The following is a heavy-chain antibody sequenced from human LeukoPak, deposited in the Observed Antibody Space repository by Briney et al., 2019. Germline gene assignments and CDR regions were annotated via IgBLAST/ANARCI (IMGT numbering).Heavy chain of an antibody. CDR2: ISYDGSNK. V-gene: IGHV3-30-3*01. CDR1: GFTFSSYA. D-gene: IGHD1-26*01. Sequence: GGSLRLSCAASGFTFSSYAMHWVRQAPGKGLEWVAVISYDGSNKYYADSVKGRFTISRDNSKNTLYLQMNSLRAEDTAVYYCARDVEGATKFNAFDIWGQGTMVTVSS. CDR3: ARDVEGATKFNAFDI. J-gene: IGHJ3*02.